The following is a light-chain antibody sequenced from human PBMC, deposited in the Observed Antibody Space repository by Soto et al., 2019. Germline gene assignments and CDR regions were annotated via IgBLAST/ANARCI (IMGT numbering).Light chain of an antibody. CDR2: DAY. Sequence: EVVLTQYPVTLSLSPGERATLSCRASQSFRGLLAWYQQKPGQAPRLLIYDAYNRATGIPPRFSGSGSGTDFTLTISSLEPEDSAVYYCQQRHMWPITLGQGTRLEI. J-gene: IGKJ5*01. CDR3: QQRHMWPIT. V-gene: IGKV3-11*01. CDR1: QSFRGL.